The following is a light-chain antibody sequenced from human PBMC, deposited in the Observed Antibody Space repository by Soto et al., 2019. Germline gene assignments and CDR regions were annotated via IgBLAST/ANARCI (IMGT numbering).Light chain of an antibody. CDR1: QNIHIN. V-gene: IGKV3-15*01. CDR2: GVT. Sequence: EIVMTQSPATLSVSPGDRATISCRSSQNIHINLAWYQQKPGQAPTLLIYGVTARAPGVSARFSGSGSGTDFTLTISSVQSGDFGVFYCQQYEGWPRTFGLGTKVEIK. J-gene: IGKJ2*01. CDR3: QQYEGWPRT.